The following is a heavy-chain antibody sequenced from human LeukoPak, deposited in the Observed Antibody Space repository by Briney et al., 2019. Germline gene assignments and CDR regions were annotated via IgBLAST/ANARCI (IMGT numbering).Heavy chain of an antibody. CDR2: ISSSGNYI. D-gene: IGHD6-6*01. J-gene: IGHJ4*02. CDR1: GFTFSSYS. Sequence: GGSLRLSCAASGFTFSSYSMNWVRQAPGKGLEWVSSISSSGNYIYYADSVRGRFTISRDNARNSLYLQMDSLRAEDTAVYYCAISPPSSLPDYGSQGTLVTVSS. V-gene: IGHV3-21*01. CDR3: AISPPSSLPDY.